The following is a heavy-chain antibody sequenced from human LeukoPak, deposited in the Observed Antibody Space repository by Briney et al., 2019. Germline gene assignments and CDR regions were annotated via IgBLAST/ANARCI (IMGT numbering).Heavy chain of an antibody. Sequence: SETLSLTCTVSGASISNYYWSWIRQTPEKGLEWMGHIHSSGGSSYYPSLKSRLTLSIDTSRNQLSLRLPSVTAADTAVYFCARLGSYHDFWGQGALVTVSS. CDR2: IHSSGGS. CDR1: GASISNYY. J-gene: IGHJ4*02. CDR3: ARLGSYHDF. D-gene: IGHD1-26*01. V-gene: IGHV4-4*09.